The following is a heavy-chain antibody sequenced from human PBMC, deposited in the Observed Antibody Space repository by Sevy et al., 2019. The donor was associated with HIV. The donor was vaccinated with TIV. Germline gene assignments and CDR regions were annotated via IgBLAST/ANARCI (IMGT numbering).Heavy chain of an antibody. D-gene: IGHD1-26*01. CDR1: GYDFSTYW. CDR3: ARRGILLRGGDYFYYGLDV. V-gene: IGHV5-51*01. CDR2: IFPGDSDT. Sequence: GESLKISCKGSGYDFSTYWIAWVRQMPGKGLELMGIIFPGDSDTRYSPSFQGQVTISADDSIRTSYLQWRSLKASETAIYYCARRGILLRGGDYFYYGLDVWGQGTTVTVSS. J-gene: IGHJ6*02.